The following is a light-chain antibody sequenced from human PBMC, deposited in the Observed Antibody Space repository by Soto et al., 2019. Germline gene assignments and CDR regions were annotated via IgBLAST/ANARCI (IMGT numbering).Light chain of an antibody. Sequence: DTQMTQSPSTLSASVGDRVTITCRASQSISSWLAWYQQKPGKDPKLLIYDASSLESGVPSMFRGSGSGTEFTLTISSLPPDDFATYYCQQYNSYPYTFGQGTKLEIK. CDR1: QSISSW. CDR2: DAS. CDR3: QQYNSYPYT. V-gene: IGKV1-5*01. J-gene: IGKJ2*01.